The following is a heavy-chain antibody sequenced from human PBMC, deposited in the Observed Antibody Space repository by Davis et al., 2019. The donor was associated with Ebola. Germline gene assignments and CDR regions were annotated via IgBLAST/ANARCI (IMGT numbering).Heavy chain of an antibody. Sequence: GESLKISCKGSGDSFTSYSIAWVRQMPGKGLEWVGIIYAGDSDTRYSPSFRGQVTISADKSFSTAYLQWSGLKASDTAMYYCARMGKSYYDSLWEYWGQGTLVTVSS. CDR3: ARMGKSYYDSLWEY. CDR2: IYAGDSDT. D-gene: IGHD3-16*01. CDR1: GDSFTSYS. V-gene: IGHV5-51*01. J-gene: IGHJ4*02.